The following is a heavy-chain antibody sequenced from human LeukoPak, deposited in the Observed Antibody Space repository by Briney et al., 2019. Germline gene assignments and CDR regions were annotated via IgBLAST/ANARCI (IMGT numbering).Heavy chain of an antibody. CDR3: AKDGKALCGGDCSWGAFDI. Sequence: PGGSLRLSCAVSGFTFSTYGMHWVRQAPGKGLEWVAVISYDGSNKYYADSVKGRFTISRDNSKNTLYLQMNSLRAEDTAVYYCAKDGKALCGGDCSWGAFDIWGQGTMVTVSS. D-gene: IGHD2-21*02. V-gene: IGHV3-30*18. CDR2: ISYDGSNK. J-gene: IGHJ3*02. CDR1: GFTFSTYG.